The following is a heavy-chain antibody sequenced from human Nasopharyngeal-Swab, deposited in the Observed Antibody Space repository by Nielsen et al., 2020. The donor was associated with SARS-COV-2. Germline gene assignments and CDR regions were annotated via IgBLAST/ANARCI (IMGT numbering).Heavy chain of an antibody. CDR1: GYTFTSYA. CDR2: INTNTGNP. CDR3: ARELYSYGHRAIGY. V-gene: IGHV7-4-1*02. Sequence: ASVNVSCKASGYTFTSYAMNWVRQAPGQGLEWMGWINTNTGNPTYAQGFTGRVVFSLDTSVSTAYLQISSLKAEDTAVYYCARELYSYGHRAIGYWGQGTLVTVSS. D-gene: IGHD5-18*01. J-gene: IGHJ4*02.